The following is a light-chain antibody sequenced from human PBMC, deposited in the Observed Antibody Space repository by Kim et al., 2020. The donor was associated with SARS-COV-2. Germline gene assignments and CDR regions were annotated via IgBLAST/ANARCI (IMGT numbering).Light chain of an antibody. CDR3: SSYASSTTLVL. V-gene: IGLV2-14*03. CDR2: NVS. CDR1: SSDVGGYNF. J-gene: IGLJ2*01. Sequence: QSALTQPASVSGSPGQSITISCTGTSSDVGGYNFVSWYQQHPGKAPKLMIYNVSNRPSGVSIRFSGSKSGNTASLTISGLQAEDEADYYCSSYASSTTLVLFGGGTQLTVL.